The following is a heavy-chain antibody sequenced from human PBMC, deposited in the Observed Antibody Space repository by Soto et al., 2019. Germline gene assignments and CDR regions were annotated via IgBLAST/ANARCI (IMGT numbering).Heavy chain of an antibody. J-gene: IGHJ5*02. CDR2: IGTDGDT. V-gene: IGHV3-13*01. CDR1: GFTVSSYD. CDR3: ARGLSGTTQLWFDP. D-gene: IGHD1-1*01. Sequence: EVQLVEYGGGLVQPGGALRLSCAASGFTVSSYDMHWVRQATGKGLECVSAIGTDGDTYYPGSVNGRFTISRENAKNSWYLQMNSLRAGYTAVYYCARGLSGTTQLWFDPWGQGTLVTVYS.